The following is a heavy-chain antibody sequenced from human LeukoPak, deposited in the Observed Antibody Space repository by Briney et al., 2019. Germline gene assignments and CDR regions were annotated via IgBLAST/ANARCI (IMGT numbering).Heavy chain of an antibody. J-gene: IGHJ4*02. CDR3: AKVFLSDWLIDS. CDR1: GFTFSSYA. V-gene: IGHV3-23*01. CDR2: ISGSGSST. Sequence: PGGSLRLFCAASGFTFSSYAMSWVRQAPGKGLEWVSTISGSGSSTYYADSVKGRFTISRDNSKYTLYLQMDSLRAEDTAAYYCAKVFLSDWLIDSWGQGTLVTVSS. D-gene: IGHD3-9*01.